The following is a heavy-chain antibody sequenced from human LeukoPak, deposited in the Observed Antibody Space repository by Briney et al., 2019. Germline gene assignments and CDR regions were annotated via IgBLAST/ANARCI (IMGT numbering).Heavy chain of an antibody. D-gene: IGHD3-10*01. CDR2: IYYSGST. CDR3: ARHYGP. V-gene: IGHV4-59*08. CDR1: GGSVSSYY. J-gene: IGHJ4*02. Sequence: SETLSLTCTVSGGSVSSYYWSWIRQPPGKGLEWIGYIYYSGSTYYNPSLKSRVTISVDTSKNQFSLKLNSVTATDTAVYYCARHYGPWGQGTLVTVSS.